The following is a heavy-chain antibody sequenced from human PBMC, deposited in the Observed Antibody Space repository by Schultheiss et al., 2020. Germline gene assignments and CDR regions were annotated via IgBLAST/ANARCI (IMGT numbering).Heavy chain of an antibody. D-gene: IGHD5-18*01. Sequence: SGPTLVKPTQTLTLTCTFSGFSLSTSGVGVGWIRQPPGKALEWLALIYWDDDKRYSPSLKSRLTITKDTSKNQVVLTMTNMDPVDTATYYCAHSNSYGREREAAFYYYYYMDVWGKGTTVTVSS. CDR2: IYWDDDK. CDR3: AHSNSYGREREAAFYYYYYMDV. J-gene: IGHJ6*03. CDR1: GFSLSTSGVG. V-gene: IGHV2-5*02.